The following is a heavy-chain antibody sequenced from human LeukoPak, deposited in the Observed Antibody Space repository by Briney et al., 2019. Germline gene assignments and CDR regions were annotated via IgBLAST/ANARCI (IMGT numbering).Heavy chain of an antibody. D-gene: IGHD5-24*01. Sequence: GGSLRLSCAASGFTFDDYAMHWVRQASGKGLEWVSGISWNSGNKGYADSVKGRFTISRDNAKSSLFLQMNSLRAEDMALYYCAKGGGMGWLQQYYFDYWGQGTLVTVSS. J-gene: IGHJ4*02. V-gene: IGHV3-9*03. CDR2: ISWNSGNK. CDR3: AKGGGMGWLQQYYFDY. CDR1: GFTFDDYA.